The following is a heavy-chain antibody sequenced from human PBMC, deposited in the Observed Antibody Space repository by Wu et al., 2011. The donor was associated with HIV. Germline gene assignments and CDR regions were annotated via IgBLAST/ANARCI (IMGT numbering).Heavy chain of an antibody. Sequence: QVQLVQSGAEVKKPGSSVKVSCQASGGTFKTYAISWVRQAPGQGLEWMGGIIPLLGTPNYAQKFQDGVTITTDESTNTAYMELSSLRWEDTAIFYCTRLSYYGDSGYYYFDDWGQGTLVTVSS. V-gene: IGHV1-69*05. CDR1: GGTFKTYA. CDR3: TRLSYYGDSGYYYFDD. CDR2: IIPLLGTP. D-gene: IGHD3-22*01. J-gene: IGHJ4*02.